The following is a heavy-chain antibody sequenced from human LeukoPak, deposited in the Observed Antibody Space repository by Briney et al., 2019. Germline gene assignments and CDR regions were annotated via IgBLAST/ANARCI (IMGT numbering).Heavy chain of an antibody. CDR2: IIPIFGTA. Sequence: GGSLRLSCVASGFTFSSYAISWVRQAPGQGLEWMGGIIPIFGTANYAQKFQGRVTITADESTSTAYMELSSLRSEDTAVYYCATPLNPWGQGTLVTVSS. J-gene: IGHJ5*02. CDR1: GFTFSSYA. V-gene: IGHV1-69*01. CDR3: ATPLNP. D-gene: IGHD2-8*01.